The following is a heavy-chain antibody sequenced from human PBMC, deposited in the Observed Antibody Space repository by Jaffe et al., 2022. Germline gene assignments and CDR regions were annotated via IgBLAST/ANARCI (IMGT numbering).Heavy chain of an antibody. CDR2: INAGNGNT. CDR1: GYTFTSYA. J-gene: IGHJ6*03. V-gene: IGHV1-3*01. Sequence: QVQLVQSGAEVKKPGASVKVSCKASGYTFTSYAMHWVRQAPGQRLEWMGWINAGNGNTKYSQKFQGRVTITRDTSASTAYMELSSLRSEDTAVYYCARDFRVLVPEKSGYYYYYYMDVWGKGTTVTVSS. D-gene: IGHD3-10*01. CDR3: ARDFRVLVPEKSGYYYYYYMDV.